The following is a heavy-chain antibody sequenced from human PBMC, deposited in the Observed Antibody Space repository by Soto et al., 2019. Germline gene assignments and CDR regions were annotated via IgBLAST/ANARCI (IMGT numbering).Heavy chain of an antibody. V-gene: IGHV3-7*01. CDR3: ARDLGCGDYFDY. J-gene: IGHJ4*02. Sequence: EVQLVESGGGLVQPGGSLRLSCAASRFTFSRYWMTWVRQAPGKGLEWVANIRQDGIEQYYVDSVRGRFTISRDNAKNSLYLQMNSLRAADTAVYYCARDLGCGDYFDYWGQGTLVTVSS. CDR1: RFTFSRYW. D-gene: IGHD3-16*01. CDR2: IRQDGIEQ.